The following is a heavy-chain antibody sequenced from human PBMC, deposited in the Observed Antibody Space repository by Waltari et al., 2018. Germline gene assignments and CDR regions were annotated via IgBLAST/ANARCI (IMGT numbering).Heavy chain of an antibody. Sequence: QVHLVQSGAEVKKPGASVKVSCKASGYTFTNHAIHWVRQAPGHRLEWMGWINGDNGNTIESQEFNGRVTITRDTSATTVNMELSSLRSDDMAVYYCARASRRGYYYDSSGYFQEHYFDYWGQGALVTVSS. CDR3: ARASRRGYYYDSSGYFQEHYFDY. J-gene: IGHJ4*02. CDR2: INGDNGNT. CDR1: GYTFTNHA. D-gene: IGHD3-22*01. V-gene: IGHV1-3*03.